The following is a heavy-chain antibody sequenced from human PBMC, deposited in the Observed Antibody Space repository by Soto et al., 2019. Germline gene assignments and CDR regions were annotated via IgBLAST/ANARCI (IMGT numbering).Heavy chain of an antibody. Sequence: PSETQSLTCAVSGGSISSGGYSWSWIRQPPGKGLEWIGYIYHSGSTYYNPSLKSRVTISVDRSKNQFSLKLSSVTAADTAVYYRARAGRIAAAGTGSNWFDPWGQGTLVTVSS. D-gene: IGHD6-13*01. J-gene: IGHJ5*02. CDR3: ARAGRIAAAGTGSNWFDP. V-gene: IGHV4-30-2*01. CDR2: IYHSGST. CDR1: GGSISSGGYS.